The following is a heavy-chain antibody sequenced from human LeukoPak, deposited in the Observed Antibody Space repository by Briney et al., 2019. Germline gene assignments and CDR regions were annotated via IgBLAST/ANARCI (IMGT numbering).Heavy chain of an antibody. CDR2: IFYSGST. CDR1: GGSISSSSYF. Sequence: SETLSLTCTVSGGSISSSSYFWGWIRQPPGKGLEWIGSIFYSGSTYYSPSLKSRVTISVDTSKNQLSLKLSSVTAADTAVYYCARGSPPFEVVWGYYYYYYMDVWGKGTTVTVSS. CDR3: ARGSPPFEVVWGYYYYYYMDV. V-gene: IGHV4-39*07. D-gene: IGHD2-21*01. J-gene: IGHJ6*03.